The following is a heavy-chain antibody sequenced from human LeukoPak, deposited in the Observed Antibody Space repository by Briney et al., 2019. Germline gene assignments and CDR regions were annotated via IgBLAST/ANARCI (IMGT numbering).Heavy chain of an antibody. Sequence: PGTSLRLSCAASGFTFSSYSMNWVRQAPGKGLEWVSSISSSSSYIYYADSVKGRFTISRDSAKNSLYLQMNSLRAEDTAVYYCARDRGRGYSSTSGAFDIWGQGTMVTVSS. D-gene: IGHD5-18*01. CDR1: GFTFSSYS. V-gene: IGHV3-21*01. CDR2: ISSSSSYI. J-gene: IGHJ3*02. CDR3: ARDRGRGYSSTSGAFDI.